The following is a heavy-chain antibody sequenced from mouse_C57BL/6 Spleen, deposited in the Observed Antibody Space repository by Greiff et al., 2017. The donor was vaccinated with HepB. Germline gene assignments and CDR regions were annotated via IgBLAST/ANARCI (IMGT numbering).Heavy chain of an antibody. V-gene: IGHV8-8*01. J-gene: IGHJ3*01. D-gene: IGHD1-1*01. CDR1: GFSLSTFGMG. Sequence: QVTLKVSGPGILQPSQTLSLTCSFSGFSLSTFGMGVGWIRQPSGKGLEWLAHIWWDDDKYYNPALKSRLTIIKDTSKNQVFLTIANVDTAETATYYCARREYYGSPWFAYWGQGTLVTVSA. CDR3: ARREYYGSPWFAY. CDR2: IWWDDDK.